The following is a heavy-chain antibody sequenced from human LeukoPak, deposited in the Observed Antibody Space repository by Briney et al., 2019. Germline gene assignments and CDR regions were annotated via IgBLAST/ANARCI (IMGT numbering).Heavy chain of an antibody. CDR1: GGSISSSSYY. Sequence: SETLSLTCTVSGGSISSSSYYWGWIRQPPGKGLEWIGSIYYSGSTYYNPSLKSRVTISVDTSKNQFSLKLSSVTAVDTAVYYCARQPVAEAFDIWGQGTMVTASS. CDR3: ARQPVAEAFDI. J-gene: IGHJ3*02. CDR2: IYYSGST. D-gene: IGHD6-19*01. V-gene: IGHV4-39*01.